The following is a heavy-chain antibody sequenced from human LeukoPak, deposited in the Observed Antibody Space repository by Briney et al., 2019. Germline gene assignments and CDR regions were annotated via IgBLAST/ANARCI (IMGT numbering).Heavy chain of an antibody. J-gene: IGHJ4*02. CDR1: GFTFSSYA. CDR2: ISGSGGST. Sequence: PGGSLRLSCAASGFTFSSYAMSWVRQAPGKGLEWVSAISGSGGSTYYADSVKGRFTISRDNSKNTLYLQMNSLRAEDTAVYYCAKGSLVVVAATPLNYFDYWGQGTLVTVSS. D-gene: IGHD2-15*01. V-gene: IGHV3-23*01. CDR3: AKGSLVVVAATPLNYFDY.